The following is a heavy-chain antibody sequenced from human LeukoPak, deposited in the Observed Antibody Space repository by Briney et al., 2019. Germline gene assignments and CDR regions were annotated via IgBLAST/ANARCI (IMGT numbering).Heavy chain of an antibody. V-gene: IGHV4-31*03. J-gene: IGHJ3*02. D-gene: IGHD2-8*01. CDR1: GGSISSGGYY. CDR3: ARVLMVYRDAFDI. CDR2: IYYSGST. Sequence: PSQTLSLTCTVSGGSISSGGYYWSWIRQHPGKGLEWIWYIYYSGSTYYNPSLKSRVTISVDTSKNQFSLKLSSVTAADTAVYYCARVLMVYRDAFDIWGQGTMVTVSS.